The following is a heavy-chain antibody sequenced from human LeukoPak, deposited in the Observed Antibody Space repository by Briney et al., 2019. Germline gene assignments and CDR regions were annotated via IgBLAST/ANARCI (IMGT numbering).Heavy chain of an antibody. V-gene: IGHV3-48*03. J-gene: IGHJ4*02. Sequence: GGSLRLSCAASGFTFSSYEMNWVRQAPGKGLEWVSCISSSDSTMYYADSVKGRFTISRDNAKNSLYLQMNSLRAEDTAVYYCARGAPRDYWGQGTLVTVSS. CDR1: GFTFSSYE. CDR3: ARGAPRDY. CDR2: ISSSDSTM.